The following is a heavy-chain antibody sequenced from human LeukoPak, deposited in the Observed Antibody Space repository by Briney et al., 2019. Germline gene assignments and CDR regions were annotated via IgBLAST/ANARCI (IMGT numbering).Heavy chain of an antibody. Sequence: GESLKISCKGSGYSFSRNWIGWVRQMPGKGLEWMGIIYPGDSDTRYSPSFQGQVTISADKSISTAYLQWSSLKASDTAMYYCARSTMYYDILTGYYNNGMDVWGQGTTVTVSS. J-gene: IGHJ6*02. CDR3: ARSTMYYDILTGYYNNGMDV. CDR1: GYSFSRNW. V-gene: IGHV5-51*01. CDR2: IYPGDSDT. D-gene: IGHD3-9*01.